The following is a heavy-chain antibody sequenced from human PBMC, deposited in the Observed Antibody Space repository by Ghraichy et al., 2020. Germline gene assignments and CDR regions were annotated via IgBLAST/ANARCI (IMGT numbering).Heavy chain of an antibody. CDR1: GFTFSSYW. CDR3: ASGSGSYTPSRYFDL. V-gene: IGHV3-74*01. Sequence: LSLTCAASGFTFSSYWMHWVRQAPGKGLVWVSRINSDGSSTSYADSVKGRFTISRDNAKNTLYLQMNSLRAEDTAVYYCASGSGSYTPSRYFDLWGRGTLVTVSS. D-gene: IGHD1-26*01. J-gene: IGHJ2*01. CDR2: INSDGSST.